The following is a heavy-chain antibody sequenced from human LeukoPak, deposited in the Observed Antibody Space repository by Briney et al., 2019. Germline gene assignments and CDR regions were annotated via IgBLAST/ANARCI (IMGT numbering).Heavy chain of an antibody. CDR2: IYTSGST. V-gene: IGHV4-4*07. J-gene: IGHJ5*02. CDR1: GGSISSYY. D-gene: IGHD3-3*01. Sequence: SETLSLTCTVSGGSISSYYWSWIRQPAGKGLEWIGRIYTSGSTNYNPSPKSRVTMSVDTSKNQFSLKLSSVTAADTAVYYCARETGPSGVVIKENWFDPWGQGTLVTVSS. CDR3: ARETGPSGVVIKENWFDP.